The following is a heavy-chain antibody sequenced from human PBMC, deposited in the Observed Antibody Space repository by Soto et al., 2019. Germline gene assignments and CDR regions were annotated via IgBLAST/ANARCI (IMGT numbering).Heavy chain of an antibody. V-gene: IGHV3-30*03. D-gene: IGHD1-26*01. J-gene: IGHJ4*02. CDR3: ATYTDGSYFFPLDY. Sequence: QVQLVESGGGVVQPGRSLRLSCAASGFTFSSYGMHWVRQAPGKGLEWVAVISYDGSNKYYADSVKGRFTISRDNSKNTLYPQMNSLRAEDTAVYYCATYTDGSYFFPLDYWGQGTLVTVSS. CDR2: ISYDGSNK. CDR1: GFTFSSYG.